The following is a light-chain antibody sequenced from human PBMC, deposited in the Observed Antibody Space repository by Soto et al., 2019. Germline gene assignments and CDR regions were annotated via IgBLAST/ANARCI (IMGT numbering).Light chain of an antibody. J-gene: IGKJ2*01. CDR3: QQYGSSRVYT. V-gene: IGKV3-20*01. CDR2: DAS. Sequence: EIVLTQSPATLSLSPGERATLSCRASQTVRNNLAWYQQRPGQAPRLLIYDASSRATGIPARFSGSGSGTDFTLTISRLEPEDFAVYYCQQYGSSRVYTFGQGTKLEIK. CDR1: QTVRNN.